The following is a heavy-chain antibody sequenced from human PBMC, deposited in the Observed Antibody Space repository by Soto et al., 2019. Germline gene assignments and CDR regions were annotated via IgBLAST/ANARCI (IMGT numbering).Heavy chain of an antibody. CDR3: ARGPSRGSARYFDY. D-gene: IGHD2-15*01. Sequence: QVQLVESGGGVVQPGRSLRLSCAASGFTFSSYGMHWVRQAPGKGLERVAVIWYDGSNKYYADPVKGRFTISRDNSKNTLYLQMNSLRAEDTAVYYCARGPSRGSARYFDYWGQGTLVTVSS. V-gene: IGHV3-33*01. J-gene: IGHJ4*02. CDR1: GFTFSSYG. CDR2: IWYDGSNK.